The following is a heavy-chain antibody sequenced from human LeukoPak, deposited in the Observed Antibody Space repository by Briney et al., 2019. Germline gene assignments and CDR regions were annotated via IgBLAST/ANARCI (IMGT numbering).Heavy chain of an antibody. Sequence: SETLSLTCSVSGGSITSYYWNWVRQPPGKGLEWIGCFYSSATTNYNPSLKSRVSISLDTSKNQLSLKLDSVTAADTAVYYCARLQMVRGARGWSDPWGQGTLVTVSS. CDR1: GGSITSYY. J-gene: IGHJ5*02. D-gene: IGHD3-10*01. CDR2: FYSSATT. CDR3: ARLQMVRGARGWSDP. V-gene: IGHV4-4*09.